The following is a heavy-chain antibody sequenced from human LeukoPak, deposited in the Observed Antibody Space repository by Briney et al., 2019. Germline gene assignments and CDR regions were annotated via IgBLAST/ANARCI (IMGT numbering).Heavy chain of an antibody. CDR3: ARELGITMAGKYYYMDV. J-gene: IGHJ6*03. CDR2: MNPNSGNT. D-gene: IGHD3-10*01. V-gene: IGHV1-8*01. CDR1: GYTFTSYD. Sequence: ASVKVSCKASGYTFTSYDINWVRQATGQGLEWMGSMNPNSGNTGYAQKFQGRVTMTRNTSISTAYMELSSLRSEDTAVYYCARELGITMAGKYYYMDVWGKGTTVTVSS.